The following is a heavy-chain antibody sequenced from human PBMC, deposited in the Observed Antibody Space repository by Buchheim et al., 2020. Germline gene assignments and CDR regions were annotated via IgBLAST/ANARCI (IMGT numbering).Heavy chain of an antibody. V-gene: IGHV3-23*04. D-gene: IGHD3-10*01. Sequence: EVQLVESGGGLVQPGGSLRLSCAASGFTFSSYAMSWVRQAPGKGLEWVSAISGSGGSTYYADSVKGRFTISRDNSKNTRYLQMNSLRAEDTAVYYCAKDYGSGSYYYYYYGMDVWGQGTT. CDR3: AKDYGSGSYYYYYYGMDV. CDR2: ISGSGGST. J-gene: IGHJ6*02. CDR1: GFTFSSYA.